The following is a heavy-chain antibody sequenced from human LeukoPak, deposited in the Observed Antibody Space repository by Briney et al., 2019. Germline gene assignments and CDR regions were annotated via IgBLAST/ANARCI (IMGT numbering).Heavy chain of an antibody. CDR2: ISSSGSTI. J-gene: IGHJ4*02. D-gene: IGHD3-10*01. CDR1: GFTFSSYE. CDR3: AKRGPGSPQSGKYFFDY. Sequence: GGSLRLSCAASGFTFSSYEMNWARQAPGKGLEWVSYISSSGSTIYYADSVKGRFTISRDNAKNSLYLQMNSLRAEDTAVYYCAKRGPGSPQSGKYFFDYWGQGTLVTVSS. V-gene: IGHV3-48*03.